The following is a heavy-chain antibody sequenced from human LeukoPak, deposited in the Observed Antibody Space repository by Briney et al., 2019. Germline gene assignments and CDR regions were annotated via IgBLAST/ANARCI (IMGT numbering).Heavy chain of an antibody. V-gene: IGHV3-23*01. D-gene: IGHD2-15*01. CDR3: AKWGCSGGSCYPFDY. CDR1: GFTFSSYA. Sequence: GGSLRLSCAASGFTFSSYAMGWVRQAPGKGLEWVSAISGTGNRTYYADSVKGRFTISRDNSKNTLYLQMNILRAEDTAVYYCAKWGCSGGSCYPFDYWGQGTLVTVSS. CDR2: ISGTGNRT. J-gene: IGHJ4*02.